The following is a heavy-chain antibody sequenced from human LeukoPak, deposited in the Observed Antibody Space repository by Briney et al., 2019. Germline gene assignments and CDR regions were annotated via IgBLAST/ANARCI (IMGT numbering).Heavy chain of an antibody. Sequence: GGSLRLSCAASGFTVSSNYMSWVRQAPGKGLEWVSVIYSGGSTYYADSVKGRFTISRDNSKNTLYLQMNSLRAEDMAVYYCATSLLLWFGELIPSWGQGTLVTVSS. V-gene: IGHV3-66*01. CDR2: IYSGGST. CDR3: ATSLLLWFGELIPS. CDR1: GFTVSSNY. D-gene: IGHD3-10*01. J-gene: IGHJ4*02.